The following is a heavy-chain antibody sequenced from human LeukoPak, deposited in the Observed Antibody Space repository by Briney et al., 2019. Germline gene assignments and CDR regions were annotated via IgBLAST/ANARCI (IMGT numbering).Heavy chain of an antibody. CDR3: ARAAFGGVIVIPEDY. Sequence: SVKVSCKASGGTFSSYAISWVRQAPGQGLEWMGRIIPILGIANYAQKFQGRVTITADKSTSTAYMELSSLRSEDTAVYYCARAAFGGVIVIPEDYWGQGTLVTVSS. J-gene: IGHJ4*02. CDR1: GGTFSSYA. D-gene: IGHD3-16*02. CDR2: IIPILGIA. V-gene: IGHV1-69*04.